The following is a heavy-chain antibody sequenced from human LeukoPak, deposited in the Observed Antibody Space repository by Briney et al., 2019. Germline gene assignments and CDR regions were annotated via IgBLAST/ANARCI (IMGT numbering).Heavy chain of an antibody. CDR2: ISGSGGST. CDR1: GFTFSSYA. CDR3: AKDWSDSSGYFPIHWFDP. J-gene: IGHJ5*02. D-gene: IGHD3-22*01. Sequence: GGSLRLSYAASGFTFSSYAMSWVRRAPGKGLEWVSAISGSGGSTYYADSVTGRFTISGDNSKNTLYLQMNSLRAEDTAVYYCAKDWSDSSGYFPIHWFDPWGQGTLVTVSS. V-gene: IGHV3-23*01.